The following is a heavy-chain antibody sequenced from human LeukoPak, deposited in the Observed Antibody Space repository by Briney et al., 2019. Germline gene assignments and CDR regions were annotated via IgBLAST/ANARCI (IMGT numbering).Heavy chain of an antibody. Sequence: SETLSLTCTVSGGSISSSSYYWGWIRQPPGKGLEWIGSIYYSGSTYYNPSLKSRVTISVDTSKNQFSLKLSSVTAADTALYYCARRKGGYNSSGYSWVEDYWGQGTLVTVSS. D-gene: IGHD3-22*01. V-gene: IGHV4-39*01. J-gene: IGHJ4*02. CDR1: GGSISSSSYY. CDR2: IYYSGST. CDR3: ARRKGGYNSSGYSWVEDY.